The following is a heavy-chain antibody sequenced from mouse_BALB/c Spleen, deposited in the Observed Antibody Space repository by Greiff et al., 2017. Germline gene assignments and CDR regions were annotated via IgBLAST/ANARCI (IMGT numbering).Heavy chain of an antibody. CDR2: ISSGGSYT. J-gene: IGHJ4*01. Sequence: DVMLVESGGGLVKPGGSLKLSCAASGFTFSSYAMSWVRQSPEKRLEWVAEISSGGSYTYYPDTVTGRFTISRDNAKNTLYLEMSSLRSEDTAMYYCARENYGSPYYYAMDYWGQGTSVTVSS. V-gene: IGHV5-9-4*01. CDR1: GFTFSSYA. CDR3: ARENYGSPYYYAMDY. D-gene: IGHD1-1*01.